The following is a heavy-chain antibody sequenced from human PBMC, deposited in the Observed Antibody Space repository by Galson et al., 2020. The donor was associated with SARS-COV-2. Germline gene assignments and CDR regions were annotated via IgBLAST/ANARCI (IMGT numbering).Heavy chain of an antibody. Sequence: GGSLRLSCAASGFTFSSYAMSWVRQAPGKGLEWVSVISGSGVNTYYADSVRGRFTVSRDNSQNTLYLQMNSLRAEDTAAYYCAKALSRIGVTERRFYYDGMDVWGQGTTVTVS. J-gene: IGHJ6*02. D-gene: IGHD6-19*01. CDR2: ISGSGVNT. CDR3: AKALSRIGVTERRFYYDGMDV. V-gene: IGHV3-23*01. CDR1: GFTFSSYA.